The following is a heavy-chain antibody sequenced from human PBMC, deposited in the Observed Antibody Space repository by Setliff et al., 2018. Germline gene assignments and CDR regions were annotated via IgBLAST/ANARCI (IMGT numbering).Heavy chain of an antibody. J-gene: IGHJ4*02. CDR2: IYYSGST. V-gene: IGHV4-30-4*08. CDR1: GGSIRSGDNH. CDR3: ARERAVAGEIDY. D-gene: IGHD6-19*01. Sequence: PSETLSLTCTVSGGSIRSGDNHWSWIRQPPGKGLEWIGYIYYSGSTYYNPSLKSRVTISVDTSKNQFSLKLSSVTAADTAVYYCARERAVAGEIDYWGQGTLVTVSS.